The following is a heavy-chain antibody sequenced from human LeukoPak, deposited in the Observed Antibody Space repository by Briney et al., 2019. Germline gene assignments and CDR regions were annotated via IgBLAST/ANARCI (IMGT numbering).Heavy chain of an antibody. V-gene: IGHV1-8*03. Sequence: ASVKVSCKASGYILIDYEINWVRQATGQGLEWMGWMNPKSGDTGYEQKFQGRVTNTRDSSIRTVYMELSSLRSEDTALYYCARGRYMDVWGKGTTVTVPS. CDR2: MNPKSGDT. CDR3: ARGRYMDV. J-gene: IGHJ6*03. CDR1: GYILIDYE.